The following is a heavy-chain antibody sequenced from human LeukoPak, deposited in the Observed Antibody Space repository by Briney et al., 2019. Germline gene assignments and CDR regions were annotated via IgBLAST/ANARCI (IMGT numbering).Heavy chain of an antibody. D-gene: IGHD3-9*01. V-gene: IGHV4-39*07. CDR2: IFYNGAN. CDR3: AREERYTSSSGGH. Sequence: PSETLSLTCTVSGGSISSSDWYWGWLRQPPGKGLEWIGTIFYNGANQFNPSLKGRVTLSVATSRNPFSLRLTAVTAADSAGYYCAREERYTSSSGGHWGKGTLVTVSS. J-gene: IGHJ1*01. CDR1: GGSISSSDWY.